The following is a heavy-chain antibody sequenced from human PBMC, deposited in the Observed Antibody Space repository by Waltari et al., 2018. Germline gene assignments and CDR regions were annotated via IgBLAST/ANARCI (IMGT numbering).Heavy chain of an antibody. Sequence: QVQLVESGGGVVQPGRSLRLSCAASGFTFSSYGMHWVRQAPGKGLEWVAVIWYDGSKKYYADSVKGRFTISRDNSKNTLYLQMNSLRAEDTAVYYWARDGGERNFDYWGQGTLVTVSS. CDR1: GFTFSSYG. D-gene: IGHD3-16*01. CDR3: ARDGGERNFDY. CDR2: IWYDGSKK. V-gene: IGHV3-33*01. J-gene: IGHJ4*02.